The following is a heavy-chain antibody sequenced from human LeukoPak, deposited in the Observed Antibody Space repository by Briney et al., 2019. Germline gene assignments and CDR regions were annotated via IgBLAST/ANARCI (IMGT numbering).Heavy chain of an antibody. CDR3: AGRNMVRGVFTNYYYYYMDV. CDR1: GFTFSSYG. J-gene: IGHJ6*03. D-gene: IGHD3-10*01. Sequence: GGSLRLSCAAPGFTFSSYGMSWVRQAPGKGLEWVSAISGSGGSTYYADSVKGRCTISRDNSKNTLYLQMNSLRAEDTAVYYCAGRNMVRGVFTNYYYYYMDVWGKGTTVTISS. CDR2: ISGSGGST. V-gene: IGHV3-23*01.